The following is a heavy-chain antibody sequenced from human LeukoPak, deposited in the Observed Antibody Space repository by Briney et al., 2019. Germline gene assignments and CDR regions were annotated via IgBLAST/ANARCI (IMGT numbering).Heavy chain of an antibody. CDR2: INPNSGGT. D-gene: IGHD3-22*01. CDR3: ASEDQDYYDSSGYGWFDP. J-gene: IGHJ5*02. V-gene: IGHV1-2*02. Sequence: GASVKVSCKASGYTFTGYYMRWVRQAPGQGLEWMGWINPNSGGTNYAQKFQGRVTMTRDTSISTAYMELSRLRSDGTAVYYCASEDQDYYDSSGYGWFDPWGQGTLVTVSS. CDR1: GYTFTGYY.